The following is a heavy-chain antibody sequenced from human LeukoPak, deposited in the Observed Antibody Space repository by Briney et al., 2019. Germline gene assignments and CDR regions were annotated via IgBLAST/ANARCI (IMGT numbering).Heavy chain of an antibody. CDR3: AKNLWSGELFLDY. J-gene: IGHJ4*02. CDR2: ISGSGGST. V-gene: IGHV3-23*01. Sequence: PGGSLRLSCAASGFTFSSYAMSWVRQAPGKGLGWVSAISGSGGSTYYADSVKGRFTITRDNSKNTLYLQMNSLRAEDTAVYYCAKNLWSGELFLDYWGQGTLVTVSS. D-gene: IGHD3-10*01. CDR1: GFTFSSYA.